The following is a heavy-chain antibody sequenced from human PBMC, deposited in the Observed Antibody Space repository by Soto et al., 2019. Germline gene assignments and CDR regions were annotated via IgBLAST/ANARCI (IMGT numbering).Heavy chain of an antibody. V-gene: IGHV4-39*02. CDR1: GGSISSSSYY. CDR2: IYHSGST. CDR3: TRGRVALAGAPDY. Sequence: SETLSLTCTVSGGSISSSSYYWGWIRQPPGRGLEWIGRIYHSGSTYYNPPLKSRVTMSIDTSKNHFSLKLTSLTAADTAVYYCTRGRVALAGAPDYWGQGSLVTVSS. D-gene: IGHD6-19*01. J-gene: IGHJ4*02.